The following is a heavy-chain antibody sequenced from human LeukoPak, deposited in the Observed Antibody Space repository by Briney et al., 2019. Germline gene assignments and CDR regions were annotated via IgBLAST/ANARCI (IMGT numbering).Heavy chain of an antibody. V-gene: IGHV4-59*12. CDR3: ARDSVAHPYYYYYMDV. J-gene: IGHJ6*03. CDR1: GGSISSYY. CDR2: INHSGST. Sequence: SETLSLTCTVSGGSISSYYWSWIRQPPGKGLEWIGEINHSGSTNYNPSLKSRVTISVDTSKNQFSLKLSSVTAADTAVYYCARDSVAHPYYYYYMDVWGKGTTVTVSS. D-gene: IGHD2-21*01.